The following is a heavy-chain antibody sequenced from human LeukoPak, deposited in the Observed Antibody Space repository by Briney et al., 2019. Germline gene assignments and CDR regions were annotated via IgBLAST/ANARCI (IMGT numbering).Heavy chain of an antibody. CDR1: GWSFNDYY. CDR2: INARGDT. V-gene: IGHV4-34*01. Sequence: PSETLSLTCAVYGWSFNDYYWNWIRQPPGKGLERIGEINARGDTNYNPSLKSRVTISVDTSKNQFSLRLTSMIAADTAIYYCARGQVPAARGYNWFDPWGQGTLVTVSS. D-gene: IGHD2-2*01. J-gene: IGHJ5*02. CDR3: ARGQVPAARGYNWFDP.